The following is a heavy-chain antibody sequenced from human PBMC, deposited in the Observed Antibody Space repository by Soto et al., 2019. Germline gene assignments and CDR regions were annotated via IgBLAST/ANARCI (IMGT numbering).Heavy chain of an antibody. D-gene: IGHD4-17*01. CDR3: ARTTAVPNSLRSRYFFDY. J-gene: IGHJ4*02. CDR1: GGSVSDKTYY. CDR2: VYYSGTT. V-gene: IGHV4-61*01. Sequence: SETLSLTCSVSGGSVSDKTYYWSWIRQPPGKRLEWIGYVYYSGTTNYNPSLKSRVTISVDLSKNQFSLRLSSVTTADTALYYCARTTAVPNSLRSRYFFDYWGQGTLIAVSS.